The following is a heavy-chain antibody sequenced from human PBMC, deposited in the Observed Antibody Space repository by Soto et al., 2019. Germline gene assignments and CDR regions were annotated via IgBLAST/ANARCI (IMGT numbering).Heavy chain of an antibody. CDR3: AADTAMVTEYYYGMDV. V-gene: IGHV3-33*01. CDR2: IWYDGSNK. Sequence: PGGSLRLSCAASGFTFSSYGMHWVRQAPGKGLEWVAVIWYDGSNKYYADSVKGRFTISRDNSKNTLYLQMNSLRAEDTAVYYCAADTAMVTEYYYGMDVWGQGTTVTVSS. J-gene: IGHJ6*02. D-gene: IGHD5-18*01. CDR1: GFTFSSYG.